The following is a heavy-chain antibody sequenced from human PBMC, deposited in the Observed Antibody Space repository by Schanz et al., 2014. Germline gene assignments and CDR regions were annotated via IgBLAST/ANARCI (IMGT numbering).Heavy chain of an antibody. D-gene: IGHD4-17*01. CDR1: GGTFNSYT. Sequence: QVQLVQSGAEVKKLGSSMKVSCKASGGTFNSYTINWVRQAPGQGLEWMGRIIPILGIANYAQKFQGRVTITADRSTSTAYMELSSLRSEDTAVYYCARGYGDSPTDFWGQGTLDNVSS. J-gene: IGHJ4*02. V-gene: IGHV1-69*02. CDR2: IIPILGIA. CDR3: ARGYGDSPTDF.